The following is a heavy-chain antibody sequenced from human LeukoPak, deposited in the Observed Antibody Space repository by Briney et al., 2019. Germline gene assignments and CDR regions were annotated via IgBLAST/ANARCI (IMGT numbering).Heavy chain of an antibody. J-gene: IGHJ3*02. CDR1: GVSISAYY. V-gene: IGHV4-4*07. Sequence: PSETLSLTCTVSGVSISAYYWTWIRQPAGKGLEWIGSIYYSGSTYYNPSLKTRVTISIDTSRNQFSLNLSSVTAADAAVYYCARDFNGLDIWGQGTMVTVSS. D-gene: IGHD2-8*01. CDR3: ARDFNGLDI. CDR2: IYYSGST.